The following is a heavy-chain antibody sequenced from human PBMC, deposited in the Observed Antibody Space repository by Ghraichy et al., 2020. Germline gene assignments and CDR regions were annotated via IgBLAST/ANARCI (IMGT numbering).Heavy chain of an antibody. CDR3: ARDAGYCSTINCHGNYDC. D-gene: IGHD2-8*01. Sequence: LSLTCAASGFTFTNYWMTWVRQSPGKGLEWVAKIKQDGSERYYLDSVEGRFSISRDNARNSLFLQMNNVRVEDTAVYFCARDAGYCSTINCHGNYDCWGQGTLVSVSS. V-gene: IGHV3-7*01. J-gene: IGHJ4*02. CDR1: GFTFTNYW. CDR2: IKQDGSER.